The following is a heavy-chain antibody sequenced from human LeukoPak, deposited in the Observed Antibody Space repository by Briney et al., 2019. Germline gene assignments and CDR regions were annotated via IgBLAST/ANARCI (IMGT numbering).Heavy chain of an antibody. Sequence: SETLSLTCTVSGDSISSYYWSWIRQPPGKGLEWIGYIYYSGSTNYNPSLKSRVTISVDTSKNQFSLKLSSVTAADTAVYYCARTDSYYDTSGYWHYYFDYWGQGTLVTVSS. J-gene: IGHJ4*02. CDR1: GDSISSYY. D-gene: IGHD3-22*01. V-gene: IGHV4-59*01. CDR3: ARTDSYYDTSGYWHYYFDY. CDR2: IYYSGST.